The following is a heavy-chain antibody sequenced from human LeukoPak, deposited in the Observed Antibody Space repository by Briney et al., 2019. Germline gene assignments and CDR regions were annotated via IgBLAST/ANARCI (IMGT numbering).Heavy chain of an antibody. CDR3: ARLAAAGPYNWFDP. J-gene: IGHJ5*02. Sequence: PSETLSLTCTVSGGSISSYYWSWIRQPPGKGLEWIGYIYYSGSTNYNPSLKGRVTISVDTSKNQFSLKLSSVTAADTAVYYCARLAAAGPYNWFDPWAREPWSPSPQ. CDR2: IYYSGST. CDR1: GGSISSYY. D-gene: IGHD6-13*01. V-gene: IGHV4-59*08.